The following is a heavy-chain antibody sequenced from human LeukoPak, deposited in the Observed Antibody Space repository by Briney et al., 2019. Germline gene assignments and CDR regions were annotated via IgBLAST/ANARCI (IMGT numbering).Heavy chain of an antibody. V-gene: IGHV1-69*04. Sequence: SVKVSCKASGGTFSSYAISWVRQAPGQGLEWMGRIIPILGIANYAQKFQGRVTITADKSTSTAYMELSSLRSEDTAVYYCARDSSSWSYHYYGMDVWGQGTTVTVSS. CDR3: ARDSSSWSYHYYGMDV. CDR1: GGTFSSYA. J-gene: IGHJ6*02. D-gene: IGHD6-13*01. CDR2: IIPILGIA.